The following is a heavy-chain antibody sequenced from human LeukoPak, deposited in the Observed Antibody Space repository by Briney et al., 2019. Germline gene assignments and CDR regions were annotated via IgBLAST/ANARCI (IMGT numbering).Heavy chain of an antibody. CDR1: GGSFSGYY. J-gene: IGHJ4*02. V-gene: IGHV4-34*01. Sequence: SETLSLTCAVYGGSFSGYYWSWIRQPPGKGLEWIGEINHSGSTNYNPSLKSRVTISVDTSKNQFSLKLSSVTAADTAVYYCARGKQKSQGFDYWGQGTLVPVS. CDR3: ARGKQKSQGFDY. CDR2: INHSGST. D-gene: IGHD1/OR15-1a*01.